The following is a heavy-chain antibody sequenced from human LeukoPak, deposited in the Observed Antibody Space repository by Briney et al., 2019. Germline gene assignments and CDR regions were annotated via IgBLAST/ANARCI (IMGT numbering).Heavy chain of an antibody. CDR2: IKSKTDGRTT. V-gene: IGHV3-15*05. CDR1: GFTFSNAW. D-gene: IGHD3-10*01. Sequence: GGSLRLSCAASGFTFSNAWMSWVRQAPGKGLEWVGRIKSKTDGRTTAYAAPVKGRFNMSRDDSKNTVYLLMNSLKTEYTAVYYCTTVLEYYYGSGNYYYGMDVWGQGTTVTVSS. CDR3: TTVLEYYYGSGNYYYGMDV. J-gene: IGHJ6*02.